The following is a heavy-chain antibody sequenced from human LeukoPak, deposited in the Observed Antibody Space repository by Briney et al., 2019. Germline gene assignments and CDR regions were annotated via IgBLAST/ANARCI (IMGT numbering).Heavy chain of an antibody. Sequence: ASVKVSCKASGYTLTNYNISWVRQAPGQGLEWMGWINTYKGDTLYAQKLQGRVTMTADTSTNSAYMELRSLRFDDTAVYYCAREFGHCYGDNCFYFFDTWGQGFRVTVSS. CDR2: INTYKGDT. D-gene: IGHD4-23*01. J-gene: IGHJ4*02. CDR3: AREFGHCYGDNCFYFFDT. V-gene: IGHV1-18*01. CDR1: GYTLTNYN.